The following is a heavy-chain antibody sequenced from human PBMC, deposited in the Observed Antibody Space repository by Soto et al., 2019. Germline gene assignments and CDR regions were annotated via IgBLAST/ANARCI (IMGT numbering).Heavy chain of an antibody. CDR3: VRELNFPYTGDYRGWFDA. V-gene: IGHV3-74*01. CDR2: VNHDGSGT. J-gene: IGHJ5*02. CDR1: GLTFSDYW. Sequence: SLRLSCAASGLTFSDYWMHWVRQAPGKELVWVARVNHDGSGTAYADSVKGRFIVARDNAKNTLHLQMNSLRVEDTAVYYCVRELNFPYTGDYRGWFDAWGQGTPVNVSS. D-gene: IGHD4-17*01.